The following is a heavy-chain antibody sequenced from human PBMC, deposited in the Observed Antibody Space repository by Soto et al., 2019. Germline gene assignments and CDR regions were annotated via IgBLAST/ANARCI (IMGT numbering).Heavy chain of an antibody. D-gene: IGHD2-2*01. CDR3: ARALGYCSTTSCLNWFDP. J-gene: IGHJ5*02. Sequence: PGESLKISCKGSGYSFSTYWIGWVRQMPGKGLEWMGIIYPGDSDTRYSPSFQGQVTISADKSISTAYLQWSSLKASDTAMYYCARALGYCSTTSCLNWFDPWGQGTPVTVSS. V-gene: IGHV5-51*01. CDR1: GYSFSTYW. CDR2: IYPGDSDT.